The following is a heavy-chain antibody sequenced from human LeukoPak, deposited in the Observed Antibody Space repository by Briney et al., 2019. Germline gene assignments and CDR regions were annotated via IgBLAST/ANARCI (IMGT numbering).Heavy chain of an antibody. Sequence: GGSLRLSCAASGFTFSSYEMNWVRQAPGKGLEWVSYISSSGSTIYYADSVKGRFTISRDNAKNSLYLQMNSLRAEDTALYYCAKASTSSGWYGDAFDIWGQGTMVTVSS. V-gene: IGHV3-48*03. J-gene: IGHJ3*02. CDR3: AKASTSSGWYGDAFDI. CDR2: ISSSGSTI. D-gene: IGHD6-19*01. CDR1: GFTFSSYE.